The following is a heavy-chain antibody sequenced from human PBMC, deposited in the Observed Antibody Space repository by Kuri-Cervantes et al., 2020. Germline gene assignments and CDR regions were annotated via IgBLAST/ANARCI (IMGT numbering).Heavy chain of an antibody. CDR1: GITFSDAW. J-gene: IGHJ4*02. D-gene: IGHD6-13*01. CDR2: IASKTDGGTT. Sequence: GESLKISCAASGITFSDAWMNWVRQAPGKGLEWVGRIASKTDGGTTDYAAPVKGRFTISRDDSKNTLSLQMNSLKTEDTAVYYCTTARYGSIWYGALSYYWGQGTLVTVSS. V-gene: IGHV3-15*04. CDR3: TTARYGSIWYGALSYY.